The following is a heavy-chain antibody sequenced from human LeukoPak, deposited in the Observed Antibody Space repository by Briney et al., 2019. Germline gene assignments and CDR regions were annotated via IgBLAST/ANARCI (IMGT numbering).Heavy chain of an antibody. CDR1: GGTFSSYA. Sequence: SVKVSCKASGGTFSSYAISWVRQAPGQGLEWMGGIIPIFGTANYAQKFQGRVTITADESTSTAYMELSSLRSEDTAVYYCAREGHHYGDLDYWGQGTLVTVSS. CDR2: IIPIFGTA. J-gene: IGHJ4*02. D-gene: IGHD4-17*01. CDR3: AREGHHYGDLDY. V-gene: IGHV1-69*13.